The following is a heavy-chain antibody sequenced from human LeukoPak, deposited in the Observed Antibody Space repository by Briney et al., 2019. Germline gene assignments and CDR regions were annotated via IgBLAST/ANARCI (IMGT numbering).Heavy chain of an antibody. CDR1: GGSFSGYY. Sequence: PSETLSLTCAVYGGSFSGYYWSWIRQPPGKGLEWIGEINHSGSTNYNPSLKSRVTISVDTSKNQFSLKPSSVTAADTAVYYCARGRIAVAGMGDAFDIWGQGTMVTVSS. D-gene: IGHD6-19*01. V-gene: IGHV4-34*01. CDR2: INHSGST. CDR3: ARGRIAVAGMGDAFDI. J-gene: IGHJ3*02.